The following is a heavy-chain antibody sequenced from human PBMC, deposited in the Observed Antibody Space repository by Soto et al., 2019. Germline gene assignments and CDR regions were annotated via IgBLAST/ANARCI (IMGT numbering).Heavy chain of an antibody. Sequence: ASVKVSCKASGYTFSGFYMHWVRQAPGQGLEWMGWINPNSGGTKSAEKFQGRVTMTRDTSISTAYMELSRLTSDDTAVYYCASAAVTGTAGLDFWGQGTQVTV. V-gene: IGHV1-2*02. CDR1: GYTFSGFY. D-gene: IGHD6-19*01. CDR2: INPNSGGT. J-gene: IGHJ4*02. CDR3: ASAAVTGTAGLDF.